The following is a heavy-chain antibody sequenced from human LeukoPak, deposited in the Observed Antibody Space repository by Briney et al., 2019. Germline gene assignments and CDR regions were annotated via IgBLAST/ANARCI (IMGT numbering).Heavy chain of an antibody. V-gene: IGHV4-59*12. CDR3: ARDGQYGADYYGMDV. CDR1: GGSINNYY. Sequence: SETLSLTCTVSGGSINNYYWSWIRQPPGKGLEWITYIHSTGYTDYNPSLKSRVTISVDMSKNQFSLKLSSVTAADTAVYYCARDGQYGADYYGMDVWGQGTTVTVSS. J-gene: IGHJ6*02. D-gene: IGHD4-4*01. CDR2: IHSTGYT.